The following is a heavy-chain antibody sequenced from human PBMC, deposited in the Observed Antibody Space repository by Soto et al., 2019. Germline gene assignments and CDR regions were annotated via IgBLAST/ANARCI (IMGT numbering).Heavy chain of an antibody. CDR2: MNPNSGNT. CDR3: ARASKLGYCSGGSCYRQTYWFDP. CDR1: GYTFTSYD. Sequence: GASVKVSCKASGYTFTSYDINWVRQATGQGLEWMGWMNPNSGNTGYAQKFQGRVTMTRNTSISTAYMELSSLRSEDTAVYYCARASKLGYCSGGSCYRQTYWFDPWGQGTLVTVSS. V-gene: IGHV1-8*01. J-gene: IGHJ5*02. D-gene: IGHD2-15*01.